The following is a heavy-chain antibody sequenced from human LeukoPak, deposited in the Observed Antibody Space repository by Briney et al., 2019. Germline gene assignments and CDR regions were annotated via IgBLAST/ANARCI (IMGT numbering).Heavy chain of an antibody. V-gene: IGHV3-23*01. Sequence: GGSLRLSCAASGFTFSSYAMSWVRQAPGKGLEWVSAISGSGGSTYYADSVKGRFTISRDNSKNTLYLQMNSLRAEDTAVYYCAKDMVRGPNYYYGMDVWGQGTTVTVSS. J-gene: IGHJ6*02. CDR2: ISGSGGST. CDR3: AKDMVRGPNYYYGMDV. CDR1: GFTFSSYA. D-gene: IGHD3-10*01.